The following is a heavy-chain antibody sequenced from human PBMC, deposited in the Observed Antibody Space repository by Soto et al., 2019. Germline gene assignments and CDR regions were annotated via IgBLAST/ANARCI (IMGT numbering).Heavy chain of an antibody. D-gene: IGHD3-3*01. CDR3: ARVITIFGVVADNWFDP. V-gene: IGHV4-30-4*01. J-gene: IGHJ5*02. CDR2: IYYSGST. CDR1: GGSISSGDNY. Sequence: QVQLHETGPGLVKRSQTLSLTCTVSGGSISSGDNYCSGLRQPPGKGLDGIGYIYYSGSTYYNPSLKSRVTISVDTSKNQFSLKLSSVTAADTAVYYCARVITIFGVVADNWFDPWGQGTLVTVSS.